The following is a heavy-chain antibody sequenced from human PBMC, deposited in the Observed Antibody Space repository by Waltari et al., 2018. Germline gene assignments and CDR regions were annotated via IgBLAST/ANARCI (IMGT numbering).Heavy chain of an antibody. J-gene: IGHJ4*02. CDR1: GYNFTNYW. CDR2: ISPGDSKT. CDR3: GRPPILTNGYYYFDS. V-gene: IGHV5-51*01. Sequence: EVHLVQSGAEAKEPGEPLKISCKASGYNFTNYWIISPGDSKTMYSPSFRSQVTIAADKSITTAYLQWNSLKASDTAVYYCGRPPILTNGYYYFDSWGQGALVTVSS. D-gene: IGHD3-22*01.